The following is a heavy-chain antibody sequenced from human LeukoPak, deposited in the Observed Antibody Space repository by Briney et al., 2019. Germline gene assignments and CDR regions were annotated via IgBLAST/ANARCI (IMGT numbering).Heavy chain of an antibody. V-gene: IGHV6-1*01. D-gene: IGHD3-22*01. Sequence: QTLPLTCSISGDSISTNSASWNWLRQSPSRGLEWPGMTYYRCKWYNDYAVSVKSRITINPDTSKNQFSLQLNSVTPEDTAVYYCARVDTMIAWRVFDSWGQGTLVTVSS. CDR3: ARVDTMIAWRVFDS. CDR1: GDSISTNSAS. CDR2: TYYRCKWYN. J-gene: IGHJ4*02.